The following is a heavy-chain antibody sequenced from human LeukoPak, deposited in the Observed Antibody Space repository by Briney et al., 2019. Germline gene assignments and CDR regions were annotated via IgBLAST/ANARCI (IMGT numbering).Heavy chain of an antibody. CDR2: ISGSGGST. CDR3: AKDRLAAAGTGPFGY. Sequence: GGSLRLSCAASGFTFSSYWMHWVRQAPGKGLEWVSAISGSGGSTYYADSVKGRFTISRDNSKNTLYLQMNSLRAEDTAVYYCAKDRLAAAGTGPFGYWGQGTLVTVSS. J-gene: IGHJ4*02. V-gene: IGHV3-23*01. D-gene: IGHD6-13*01. CDR1: GFTFSSYW.